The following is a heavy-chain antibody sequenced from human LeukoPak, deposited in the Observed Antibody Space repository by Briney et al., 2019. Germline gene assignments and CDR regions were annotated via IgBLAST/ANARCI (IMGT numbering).Heavy chain of an antibody. Sequence: SETLSLTCTVSGASISSYYWSWLRQPPGKGLEWIVFMYYSGSTNYNPSLKSRVTISLDTSKNQFSLKLSSVTAADTAVYYCARRSISGNSWDYFDYWGQGTLVTVSS. CDR3: ARRSISGNSWDYFDY. CDR1: GASISSYY. CDR2: MYYSGST. D-gene: IGHD4-23*01. V-gene: IGHV4-59*08. J-gene: IGHJ4*02.